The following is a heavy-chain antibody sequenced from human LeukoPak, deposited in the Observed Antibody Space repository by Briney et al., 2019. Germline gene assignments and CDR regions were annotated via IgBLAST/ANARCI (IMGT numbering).Heavy chain of an antibody. V-gene: IGHV1-2*02. J-gene: IGHJ4*02. CDR1: GYTFTDYF. CDR3: ARGRRILVGATNAGDFFDY. Sequence: WASVKVSCKASGYTFTDYFMHWVRQAPGQGLEWMGWINPNSGGTKYAQTFQGRVTMTRDTSISTAYLDLPSLKSDDTAVYYCARGRRILVGATNAGDFFDYWGQGTLVTVSS. CDR2: INPNSGGT. D-gene: IGHD1-26*01.